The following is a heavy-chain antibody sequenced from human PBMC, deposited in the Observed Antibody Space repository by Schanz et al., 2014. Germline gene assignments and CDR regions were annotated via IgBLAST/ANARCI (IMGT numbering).Heavy chain of an antibody. CDR3: ARGGPAYYFDD. CDR2: IGSSSSRI. J-gene: IGHJ4*02. CDR1: GFTFSSNS. Sequence: EVQLVESGGGLVQPGGSLRLSCAASGFTFSSNSMNWVRQAPGKGLEWISYIGSSSSRIDHADSVKGRFTISGDSSKYTVYLQMNSLRAEDTAVYYCARGGPAYYFDDWGQGTLVTVSS. V-gene: IGHV3-48*01.